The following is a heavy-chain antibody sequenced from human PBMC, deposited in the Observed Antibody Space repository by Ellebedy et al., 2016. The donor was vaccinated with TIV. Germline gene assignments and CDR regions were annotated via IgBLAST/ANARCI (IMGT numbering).Heavy chain of an antibody. Sequence: FTFSRDNAKNTLYLQMNSLRAEDTAIYYCAKMSSWGGFDYWGQGTPVTVSS. J-gene: IGHJ4*02. D-gene: IGHD1-26*01. V-gene: IGHV3-33*03. CDR3: AKMSSWGGFDY.